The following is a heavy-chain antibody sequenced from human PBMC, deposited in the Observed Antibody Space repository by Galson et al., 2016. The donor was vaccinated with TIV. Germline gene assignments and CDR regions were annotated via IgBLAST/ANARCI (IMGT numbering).Heavy chain of an antibody. CDR3: ASPPAYCSSSSCYYSFEY. V-gene: IGHV7-4-1*02. J-gene: IGHJ4*02. Sequence: SVKVSCKASEYTFTNYVMNWVRQAPGQGLEWMRWINTNTGNPTYAQGFTGRFVFSLDTSVSTAYLQISSLKAEDTAVYYCASPPAYCSSSSCYYSFEYWGQGTLVTVSS. CDR2: INTNTGNP. D-gene: IGHD2-2*01. CDR1: EYTFTNYV.